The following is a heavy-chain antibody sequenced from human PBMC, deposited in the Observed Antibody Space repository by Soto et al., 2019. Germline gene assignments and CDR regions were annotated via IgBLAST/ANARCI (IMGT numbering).Heavy chain of an antibody. CDR2: IWYDGSQT. D-gene: IGHD1-26*01. Sequence: GGSLRLSCAASGFTFRSYGMHWVRQAPGKGLEWVAVIWYDGSQTYYADSVKGRFTISRDNSNSALFLQMDNLRAEDTAIYYCARYNSGNSDYWGQGTLVTVSS. CDR3: ARYNSGNSDY. J-gene: IGHJ4*02. V-gene: IGHV3-33*01. CDR1: GFTFRSYG.